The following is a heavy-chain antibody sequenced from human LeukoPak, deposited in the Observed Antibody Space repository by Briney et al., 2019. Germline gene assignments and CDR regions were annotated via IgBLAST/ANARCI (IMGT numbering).Heavy chain of an antibody. CDR3: ASVAYSSSWYAHRVYNWFDP. CDR1: GGSISSSNW. V-gene: IGHV4-4*02. J-gene: IGHJ5*02. Sequence: SGTLSLTCAVSGGSISSSNWWSWVRQPPGKGLEWIGEIYHSGSTNYNPSLKSRVTISVDKSKNQFSLKLSSVTAADTAVYYCASVAYSSSWYAHRVYNWFDPWGQGTLVTVSS. D-gene: IGHD6-13*01. CDR2: IYHSGST.